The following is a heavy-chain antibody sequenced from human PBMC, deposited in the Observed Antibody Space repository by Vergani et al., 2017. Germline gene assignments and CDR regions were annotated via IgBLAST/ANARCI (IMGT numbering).Heavy chain of an antibody. CDR3: AHANDIVVVPAAPGGYNWFDP. V-gene: IGHV2-5*02. D-gene: IGHD2-2*01. Sequence: QITLKESGPTLVKPTQTLTLTCPFSGFSLSTSGVGVGWIRQPPGKALEWLALIYWDDDKRYSPSLKSRLTITKDTSKNQVVLTMTNMDPVDTATYYCAHANDIVVVPAAPGGYNWFDPWGQGTLVTVSS. CDR1: GFSLSTSGVG. CDR2: IYWDDDK. J-gene: IGHJ5*02.